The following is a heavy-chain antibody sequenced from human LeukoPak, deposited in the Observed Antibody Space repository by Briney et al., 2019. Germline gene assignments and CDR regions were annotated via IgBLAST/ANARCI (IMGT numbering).Heavy chain of an antibody. CDR2: IHNGGST. Sequence: GGALRLSCAASGFTFSSYAMSWVREAPGKGLEWVSVIHNGGSTYYADSVKGRFTFSRDNSKNTLNLQMNSRRAEDTAVYYCARASYGGSLYFDYWGQGTLVTVSS. CDR3: ARASYGGSLYFDY. V-gene: IGHV3-66*01. CDR1: GFTFSSYA. J-gene: IGHJ4*02. D-gene: IGHD4-23*01.